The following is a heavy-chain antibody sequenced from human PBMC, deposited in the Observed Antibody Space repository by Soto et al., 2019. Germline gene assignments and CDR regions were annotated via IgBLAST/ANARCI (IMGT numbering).Heavy chain of an antibody. J-gene: IGHJ4*02. CDR1: GFTFSTYS. V-gene: IGHV3-21*01. D-gene: IGHD3-10*01. CDR2: ISSSSNYI. Sequence: GSLRLSCAGSGFTFSTYSMNWVRQAPGKGLEWISFISSSSNYIYYADSVKGRFTISRDNAKNSLYLQMNSLRAEDTAVYYCARSEGITFFFDYWGQGTLVTVSS. CDR3: ARSEGITFFFDY.